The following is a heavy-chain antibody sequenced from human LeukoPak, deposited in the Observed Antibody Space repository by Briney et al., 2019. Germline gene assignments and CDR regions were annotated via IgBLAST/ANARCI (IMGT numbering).Heavy chain of an antibody. CDR3: ARYYGSGKYDS. Sequence: PGGSPRLSCAASGFTFSSYWMTWVRQAPGKGLEWVANINQDGSEKNYVDSVKGRFTISRDNAKNSLYLQMNSLRAEDTAVYYCARYYGSGKYDSWGQGTLVTVSS. J-gene: IGHJ4*02. CDR1: GFTFSSYW. CDR2: INQDGSEK. V-gene: IGHV3-7*04. D-gene: IGHD3-10*01.